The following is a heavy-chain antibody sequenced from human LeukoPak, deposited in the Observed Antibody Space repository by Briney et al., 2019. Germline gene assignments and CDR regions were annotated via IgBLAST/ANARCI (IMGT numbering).Heavy chain of an antibody. J-gene: IGHJ4*02. CDR1: GGSISNTNW. D-gene: IGHD2-8*01. CDR3: SRENGAFSPFGY. V-gene: IGHV4-4*02. Sequence: PSETLSLTCGVSGGSISNTNWRSLVRQPPGQGLEWVGEISLTGVTHYNPSLESRVTVSLDKSKNQLSLNLTSVTAADTAVYYCSRENGAFSPFGYWGQGTLVTVLS. CDR2: ISLTGVT.